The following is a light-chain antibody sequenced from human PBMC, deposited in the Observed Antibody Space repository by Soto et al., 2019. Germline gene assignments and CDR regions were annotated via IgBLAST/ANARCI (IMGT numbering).Light chain of an antibody. CDR3: QQYNNWPPLT. J-gene: IGKJ4*01. CDR2: GAS. Sequence: EIVMTQSPATLSVSPGERPTVPCRASRSVRRNLAWYQQKPGQAPRLLIYGASTRATGIPARFSGSGSGTEFTLTISSLQSEDFAVYYCQQYNNWPPLTFGGGTKVEIK. V-gene: IGKV3-15*01. CDR1: RSVRRN.